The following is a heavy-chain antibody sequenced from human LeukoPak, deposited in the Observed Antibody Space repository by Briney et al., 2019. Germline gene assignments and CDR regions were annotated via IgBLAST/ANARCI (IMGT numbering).Heavy chain of an antibody. CDR1: RYSFTSYW. CDR3: ARLSTSGWYVY. J-gene: IGHJ4*02. CDR2: IDPSDYYD. D-gene: IGHD6-19*01. V-gene: IGHV5-10-1*01. Sequence: GESLKISCKGFRYSFTSYWISWVRQMPVKGREWMGRIDPSDYYDNYRPSFQGHVPISADKYISTAYLQRSSLKASDSAMYYCARLSTSGWYVYWGQGSLVSVCS.